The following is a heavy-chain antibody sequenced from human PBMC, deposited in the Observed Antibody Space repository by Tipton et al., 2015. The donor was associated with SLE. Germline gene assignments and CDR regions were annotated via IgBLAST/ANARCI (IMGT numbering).Heavy chain of an antibody. Sequence: TLSLTCTLSGASISRHCWSWIRLAPGKGLEWIGYICFSGSTNYKASLRSRVTMSIDNSKKFFSLTLTSVTAADTALYYCARLNISVDQGLVSSDTFDIWGQGTRVTVSS. CDR3: ARLNISVDQGLVSSDTFDI. J-gene: IGHJ3*02. V-gene: IGHV4-59*11. CDR1: GASISRHC. D-gene: IGHD1/OR15-1a*01. CDR2: ICFSGST.